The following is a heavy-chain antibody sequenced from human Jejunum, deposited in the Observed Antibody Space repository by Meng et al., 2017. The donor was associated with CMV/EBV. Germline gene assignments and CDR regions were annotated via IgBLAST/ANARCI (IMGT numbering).Heavy chain of an antibody. J-gene: IGHJ4*02. Sequence: CKASGYIFTSYYMHWVRQAPGQGLEWMGIINPSDGTTTYAQRFQGKVSMTRDTPTNTAHMELISLTSDDTAVYYCATGGPGNTVDYWGQGTLVTVSS. CDR1: GYIFTSYY. CDR2: INPSDGTT. D-gene: IGHD2/OR15-2a*01. V-gene: IGHV1-46*01. CDR3: ATGGPGNTVDY.